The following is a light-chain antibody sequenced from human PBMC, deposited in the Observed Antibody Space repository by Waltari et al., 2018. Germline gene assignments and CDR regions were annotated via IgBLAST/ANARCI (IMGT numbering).Light chain of an antibody. Sequence: EIVLTQSPDTLSLSPGERATPSCRASPSVSSGYLAWYQQKRGQPPRRLIYGASSRATGIPDRFSGSGSGRNFTLSISRLEPEDFAVYYCQQYGTSPGTFGQGTKVEIK. CDR3: QQYGTSPGT. CDR2: GAS. J-gene: IGKJ1*01. CDR1: PSVSSGY. V-gene: IGKV3-20*01.